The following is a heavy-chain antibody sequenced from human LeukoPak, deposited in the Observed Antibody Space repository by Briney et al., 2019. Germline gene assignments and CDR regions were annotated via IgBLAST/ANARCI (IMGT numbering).Heavy chain of an antibody. J-gene: IGHJ5*02. V-gene: IGHV4-59*01. Sequence: PSETLSLTCTVSGGSISSYYWSWIRQPPGKGLEWIGYIYYSGSTIYNPSLNSRVTISADTSKNQLSLKLTSVTAPDTAVYYCARDLCSGGSCSPGWFDPWGQGTLVTVSS. CDR3: ARDLCSGGSCSPGWFDP. D-gene: IGHD2-15*01. CDR2: IYYSGST. CDR1: GGSISSYY.